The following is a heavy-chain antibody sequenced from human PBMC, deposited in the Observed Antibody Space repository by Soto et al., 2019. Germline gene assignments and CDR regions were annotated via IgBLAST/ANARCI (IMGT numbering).Heavy chain of an antibody. V-gene: IGHV3-23*01. CDR2: ISGSGGTT. J-gene: IGHJ5*02. CDR3: ARVSLDSTWFDP. D-gene: IGHD2-15*01. Sequence: GGSLRLSCAASGFTFSSFAMSWVRLAPGKGLEWVSAISGSGGTTYYPDSVRGRFTISRDNSRNTLYLQMNSLRDEDTAVYYCARVSLDSTWFDPWGQGTLVTVSS. CDR1: GFTFSSFA.